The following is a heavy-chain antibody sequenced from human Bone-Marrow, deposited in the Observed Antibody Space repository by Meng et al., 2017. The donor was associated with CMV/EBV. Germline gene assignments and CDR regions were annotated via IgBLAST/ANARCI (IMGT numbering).Heavy chain of an antibody. CDR3: AKDLKRWLADFDY. D-gene: IGHD6-19*01. CDR2: ISSSGSTI. V-gene: IGHV3-11*01. Sequence: GESLKISCAASGFTFSDYYMSWIRQAPGKGLEWVSYISSSGSTIYYADSVKGRFTISRDNSKNTLYLQMNSLRAEDTAVYYCAKDLKRWLADFDYWGQGTLVTVSS. J-gene: IGHJ4*02. CDR1: GFTFSDYY.